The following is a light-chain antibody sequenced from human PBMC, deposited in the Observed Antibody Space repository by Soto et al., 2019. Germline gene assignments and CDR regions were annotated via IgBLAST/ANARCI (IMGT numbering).Light chain of an antibody. CDR2: GDN. V-gene: IGLV1-40*01. CDR3: QSYDRSLSGSRVV. CDR1: SSNIGAGYN. Sequence: QSVLTQPPSVSGAPGQRVTISCIGGSSNIGAGYNVHWYQQLPGTAPKLIISGDNNRPSGVPDRFSGSKSGTSASLAITGLQDEDEADYYCQSYDRSLSGSRVVFGGGTKLTVL. J-gene: IGLJ2*01.